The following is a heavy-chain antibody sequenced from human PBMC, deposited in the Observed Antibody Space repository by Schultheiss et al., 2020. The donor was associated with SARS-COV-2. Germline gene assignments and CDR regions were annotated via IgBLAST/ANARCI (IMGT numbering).Heavy chain of an antibody. J-gene: IGHJ4*02. CDR2: IKQDGSEK. V-gene: IGHV3-7*03. D-gene: IGHD2-2*01. CDR1: GFTFSSYA. Sequence: GGSLRLSCSASGFTFSSYAMHWVRQAPGKGLEWVANIKQDGSEKYYVDSVKGRFTISRDNAKNSLYLQMNSLKTEDTAVYYCTTVVPAAIDFDYWGQGTLVTVSS. CDR3: TTVVPAAIDFDY.